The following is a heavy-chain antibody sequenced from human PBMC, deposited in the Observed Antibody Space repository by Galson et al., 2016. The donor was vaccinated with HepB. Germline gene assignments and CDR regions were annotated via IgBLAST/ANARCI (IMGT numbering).Heavy chain of an antibody. J-gene: IGHJ4*02. Sequence: SLRLSCAASGFTFSTYAMSWVRQAPGKGPEWVSTFGDGGDIYYADSVKGRFTISRDNSRNTLYLQKNSLRADDTAVYYCAGVPSGKRLDYRGQGTLVTVSS. V-gene: IGHV3-23*01. CDR1: GFTFSTYA. D-gene: IGHD2-2*01. CDR2: FGDGGDI. CDR3: AGVPSGKRLDY.